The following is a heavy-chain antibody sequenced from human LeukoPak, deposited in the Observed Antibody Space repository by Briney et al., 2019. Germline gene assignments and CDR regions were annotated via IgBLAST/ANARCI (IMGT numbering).Heavy chain of an antibody. J-gene: IGHJ1*01. CDR1: GGSISSDSYY. V-gene: IGHV4-39*07. Sequence: SETLSLTCTVSGGSISSDSYYWDWIRQPPGKGLEWIGDFYYSGSTYYNPSLKSRVTLSVDTSKNQFSLKMTSVTAADTALYYCARDRGTSGFKTEFFQLWGQGTLVTVSS. D-gene: IGHD6-19*01. CDR2: FYYSGST. CDR3: ARDRGTSGFKTEFFQL.